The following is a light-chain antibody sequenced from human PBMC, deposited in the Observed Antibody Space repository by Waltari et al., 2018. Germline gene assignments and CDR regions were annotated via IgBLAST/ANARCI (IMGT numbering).Light chain of an antibody. CDR3: SAYTSRGTLK. CDR1: SDDMGAYSC. J-gene: IGLJ2*01. CDR2: DLT. V-gene: IGLV2-14*03. Sequence: QSALTQPASVSGSPGQSITISCTGTSDDMGAYSCVTWYHQRPGKVPKLIIYDLTERPSGVSNRFSGSKSGSTASLTVSGLQAEDEGLFYCSAYTSRGTLKFGGGTRVTVL.